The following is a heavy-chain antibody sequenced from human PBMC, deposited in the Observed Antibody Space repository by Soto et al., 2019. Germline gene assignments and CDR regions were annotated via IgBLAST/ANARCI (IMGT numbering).Heavy chain of an antibody. CDR3: ARGIAAGGQGREYYYYGMDV. CDR1: GGTFSSYA. Sequence: QVQLVQSGAEVKKPGSSVKGSCKASGGTFSSYAISWVRQAPGQGLEWMGGIIPIFGTANYAQKFQGRVTITADKSTSTAYMELSSLRSEDTAVYYCARGIAAGGQGREYYYYGMDVWGQGSTVTVSS. CDR2: IIPIFGTA. V-gene: IGHV1-69*06. D-gene: IGHD6-13*01. J-gene: IGHJ6*02.